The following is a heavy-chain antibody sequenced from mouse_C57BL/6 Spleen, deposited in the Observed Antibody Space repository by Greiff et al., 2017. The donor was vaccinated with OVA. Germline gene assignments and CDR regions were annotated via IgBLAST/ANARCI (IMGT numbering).Heavy chain of an antibody. J-gene: IGHJ1*03. D-gene: IGHD1-1*01. V-gene: IGHV1-80*01. Sequence: VHLVESGAELVKPGASVKISCKASGYAFSSYWMNWVKQRPGKGLEWIGQIYPGDGDTNYNGKFKGKATLTADKSSSTAYMQLSSLTSEDSAVYFCARDYGNPYWYFDVWGTGTTVTVSS. CDR3: ARDYGNPYWYFDV. CDR1: GYAFSSYW. CDR2: IYPGDGDT.